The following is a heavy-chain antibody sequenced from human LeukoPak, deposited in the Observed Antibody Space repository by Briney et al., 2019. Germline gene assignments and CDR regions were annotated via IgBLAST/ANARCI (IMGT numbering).Heavy chain of an antibody. Sequence: GGSLRLSCAASGFTFSSYGMHWVRQAPGKGLEWVAVISYDGSNKYYADSVKGRFTISRDNSKNTLYLQMNSLRAEDTAVCYCAKDKPLTYCSGGSCSLYYYYGMDVWGQGTTVTVSS. CDR2: ISYDGSNK. V-gene: IGHV3-30*18. CDR1: GFTFSSYG. CDR3: AKDKPLTYCSGGSCSLYYYYGMDV. J-gene: IGHJ6*02. D-gene: IGHD2-15*01.